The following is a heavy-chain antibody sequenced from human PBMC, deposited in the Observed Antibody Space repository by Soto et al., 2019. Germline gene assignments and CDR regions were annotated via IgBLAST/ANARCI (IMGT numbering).Heavy chain of an antibody. CDR3: AKDNSSSWYNFNWFDP. V-gene: IGHV3-23*01. J-gene: IGHJ5*02. D-gene: IGHD6-13*01. CDR2: ISGSGGST. CDR1: GFTFSSYA. Sequence: LRLPCAASGFTFSSYAMSWVRQAPGKGLEWVSAISGSGGSTYYADSVKGRFTISRDNSKNTLYLQMNSLRAEDTAVYYCAKDNSSSWYNFNWFDPWGQGTLVTVSS.